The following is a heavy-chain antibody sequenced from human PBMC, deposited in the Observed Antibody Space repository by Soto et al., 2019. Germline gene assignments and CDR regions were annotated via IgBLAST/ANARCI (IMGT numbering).Heavy chain of an antibody. Sequence: QVQLVESGGGVVQPGRSLXXXCAASXFXXXXYXMHWVRQVPGKGLEWAAVISDDGSKEWYADSVKGRFIISRDNSENTLALQMYSLRAEDTAVYYCAKDLYRGSXXEGADSWGQGTLVTVSS. V-gene: IGHV3-30*18. CDR1: XFXXXXYX. D-gene: IGHD3-16*01. CDR2: ISDDGSKE. CDR3: AKDLYRGSXXEGADS. J-gene: IGHJ4*02.